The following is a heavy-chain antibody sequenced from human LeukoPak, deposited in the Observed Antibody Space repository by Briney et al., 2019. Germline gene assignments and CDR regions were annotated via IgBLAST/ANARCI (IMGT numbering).Heavy chain of an antibody. CDR2: IYYSGST. J-gene: IGHJ3*02. Sequence: PSETLSLTCTVSGGSISSSSYYWGWIRQPPGKGLEWIGSIYYSGSTYYNPSLKSRVTISVDTSKNQFSLKLSSVTAADTAVYYCAREGAYDILTGRGAFDIWGQGTMVTVSS. CDR3: AREGAYDILTGRGAFDI. CDR1: GGSISSSSYY. D-gene: IGHD3-9*01. V-gene: IGHV4-39*07.